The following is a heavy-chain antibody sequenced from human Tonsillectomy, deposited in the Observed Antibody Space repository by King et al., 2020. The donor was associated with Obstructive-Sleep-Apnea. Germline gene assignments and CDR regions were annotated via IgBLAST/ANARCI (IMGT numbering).Heavy chain of an antibody. D-gene: IGHD3-10*01. CDR2: ISGSGGST. V-gene: IGHV3-23*04. CDR1: GFTFSSYA. J-gene: IGHJ3*02. CDR3: AKDPYGSLGAFDI. Sequence: VQLVESGGGLVQPGGSLRLSCAASGFTFSSYAMSWVRQAPGKGLDWVSAISGSGGSTYYADSVKGRFTISRDNSKNPLYLQMNSLRAEDTAVYYCAKDPYGSLGAFDIWGQGTMVTVSS.